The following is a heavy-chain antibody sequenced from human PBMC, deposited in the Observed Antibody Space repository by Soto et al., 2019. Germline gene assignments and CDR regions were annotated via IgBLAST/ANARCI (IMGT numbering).Heavy chain of an antibody. CDR3: ARETYYYDSSAPDNWFDP. Sequence: QVQLVQSGAEVKKPGSSVKVSCKASGGTFSSYTISWVRQAPGQGLEWMGRIIPILGIANYAQKFQGRVTITADKATITAYRELVSLRSEDTAGYYCARETYYYDSSAPDNWFDPWVQGTLVTVSS. V-gene: IGHV1-69*08. CDR1: GGTFSSYT. D-gene: IGHD3-22*01. CDR2: IIPILGIA. J-gene: IGHJ5*02.